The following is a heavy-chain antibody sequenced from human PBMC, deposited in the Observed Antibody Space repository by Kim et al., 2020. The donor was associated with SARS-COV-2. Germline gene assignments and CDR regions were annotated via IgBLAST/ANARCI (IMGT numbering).Heavy chain of an antibody. V-gene: IGHV3-23*01. CDR3: AKDRAAGTSSLYDL. J-gene: IGHJ1*01. CDR2: LDNSGGRT. Sequence: GGSLRLSCAASGFTFTNSAMSWVRQAPGKGLEWVSALDNSGGRTYYADSVKGRFTISRDNSKNTLYLQMNSLRAEDTAIYYCAKDRAAGTSSLYDLWGQGTLVTVSS. CDR1: GFTFTNSA. D-gene: IGHD6-13*01.